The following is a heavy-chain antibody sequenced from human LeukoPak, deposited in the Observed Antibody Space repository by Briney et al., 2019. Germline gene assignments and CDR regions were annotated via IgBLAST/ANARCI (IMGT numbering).Heavy chain of an antibody. Sequence: SETLPLTCTVSGGSISSYYCSWIRQPPGKGLEWIGYIYYSGSTNYNPSLKSRVTISVDTSKNQFSLKLSSVTAADTAVYYCARVTYYDFWSGPYFDYWGQGTLVTVSS. CDR3: ARVTYYDFWSGPYFDY. CDR2: IYYSGST. D-gene: IGHD3-3*01. V-gene: IGHV4-59*01. J-gene: IGHJ4*02. CDR1: GGSISSYY.